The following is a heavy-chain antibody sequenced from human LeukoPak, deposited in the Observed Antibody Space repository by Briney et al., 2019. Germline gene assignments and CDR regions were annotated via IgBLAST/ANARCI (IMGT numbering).Heavy chain of an antibody. CDR1: GFKFDDYG. Sequence: GGSLRLSCAPSGFKFDDYGMSWVRRAPGKGLVWVSRTNEDGTTTNYAGSVKGRFTISRDNAKNTLYLEMNSLRAEDTAVYFCTKDLSGPADHWGQGTPVTVSS. CDR3: TKDLSGPADH. V-gene: IGHV3-74*01. CDR2: TNEDGTTT. D-gene: IGHD3-16*02. J-gene: IGHJ4*02.